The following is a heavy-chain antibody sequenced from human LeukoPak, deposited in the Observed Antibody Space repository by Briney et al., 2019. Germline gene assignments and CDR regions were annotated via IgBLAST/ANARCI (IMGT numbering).Heavy chain of an antibody. J-gene: IGHJ1*01. Sequence: GGSLRLSCAASGFTFSTYGMTWVRQAPGKGLEWVSSITVGGGSAYYADSVKGRFTISRDNFKNALYLQMNSLRAEDTAVYYCAKGSSGWYGYFQHWGQGTLVTVSS. CDR1: GFTFSTYG. CDR3: AKGSSGWYGYFQH. V-gene: IGHV3-23*01. D-gene: IGHD6-19*01. CDR2: ITVGGGSA.